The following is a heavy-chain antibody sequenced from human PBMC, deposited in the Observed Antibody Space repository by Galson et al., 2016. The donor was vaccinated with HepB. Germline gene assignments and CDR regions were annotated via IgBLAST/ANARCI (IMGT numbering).Heavy chain of an antibody. J-gene: IGHJ4*02. Sequence: PALVKPTQTLTLTCTFSGFSLSTIAAGVGWIRQPPGKAPEWLAIIYWDDDQRYSPSLKSRLTITKDTPKNQVVLTMTNMDPVDTATYYCAHRRSGDDLWFGELSFDYWGQGTLVTVSS. D-gene: IGHD3-10*01. CDR1: GFSLSTIAAG. CDR3: AHRRSGDDLWFGELSFDY. V-gene: IGHV2-5*02. CDR2: IYWDDDQ.